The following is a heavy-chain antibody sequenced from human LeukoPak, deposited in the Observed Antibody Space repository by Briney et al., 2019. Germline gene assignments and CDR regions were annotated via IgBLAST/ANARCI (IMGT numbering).Heavy chain of an antibody. Sequence: PGGSLRLSCAVSGFTFSAYSMNWVRQAPGKGLEWISSISDDSSHIYYADSVKGRFAISRDNAKNSVYLQMNSLRAEDTAAYYCARNNYYDSSGYDYWGQGTLVTVSS. CDR3: ARNNYYDSSGYDY. CDR1: GFTFSAYS. D-gene: IGHD3-22*01. CDR2: ISDDSSHI. V-gene: IGHV3-21*01. J-gene: IGHJ4*02.